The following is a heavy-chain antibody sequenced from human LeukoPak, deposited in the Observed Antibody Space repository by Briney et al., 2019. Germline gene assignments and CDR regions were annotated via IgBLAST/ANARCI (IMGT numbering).Heavy chain of an antibody. J-gene: IGHJ4*02. V-gene: IGHV3-53*01. CDR1: GFTVSSNQ. D-gene: IGHD2-2*01. CDR2: IYSGGST. Sequence: GGSLRLSCAASGFTVSSNQMSWVRQAPGKGLEWVSIIYSGGSTYYADSVKGRFTISRDNSKNTLYLQMNSLRAEDTAVYYCARDPRFGGYCSSTSCFYFDYWGQGTLVTVSS. CDR3: ARDPRFGGYCSSTSCFYFDY.